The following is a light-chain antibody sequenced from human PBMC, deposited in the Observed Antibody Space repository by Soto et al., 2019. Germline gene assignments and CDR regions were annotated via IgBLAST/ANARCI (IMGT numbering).Light chain of an antibody. J-gene: IGKJ1*01. CDR2: DAS. Sequence: EIVLTQSPATLSLSPGERATLSCRASQSVGSYLAWYQHKPGLAPRLLIYDASNRATGIPARFSGSGSGTDFTLTISSLEPDDFAVYYCHQRSNWPPWTFGQGTKVEIK. V-gene: IGKV3-11*01. CDR1: QSVGSY. CDR3: HQRSNWPPWT.